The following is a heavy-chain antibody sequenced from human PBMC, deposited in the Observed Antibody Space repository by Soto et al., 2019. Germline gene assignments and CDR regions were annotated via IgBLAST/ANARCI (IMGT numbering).Heavy chain of an antibody. D-gene: IGHD5-18*01. J-gene: IGHJ5*02. V-gene: IGHV4-39*01. Sequence: PSETLSLTCTVSGGSISSSSYYWGWIRQPPGKGLEWIGSIYYSGSTYYNPSLKSRVTISVDTSKNQFSLKLSSVTAADSAVYYCARHSNYSFFRKYNWFDPWGQGTLVTVS. CDR2: IYYSGST. CDR3: ARHSNYSFFRKYNWFDP. CDR1: GGSISSSSYY.